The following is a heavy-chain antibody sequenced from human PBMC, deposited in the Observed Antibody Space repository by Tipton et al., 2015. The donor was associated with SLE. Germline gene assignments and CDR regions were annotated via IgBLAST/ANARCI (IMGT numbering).Heavy chain of an antibody. V-gene: IGHV4-59*01. CDR1: GGSISSYY. D-gene: IGHD2-21*01. CDR2: IYYSGST. J-gene: IGHJ3*02. CDR3: ARDLSILWKGAFDI. Sequence: LRLSCTVSGGSISSYYWGWIRQPPGKGLEWIGYIYYSGSTNYNPSLKSRVTISVDTSKNQFSLKLSSVTAADTAVYYCARDLSILWKGAFDIWGQGTMVTVSS.